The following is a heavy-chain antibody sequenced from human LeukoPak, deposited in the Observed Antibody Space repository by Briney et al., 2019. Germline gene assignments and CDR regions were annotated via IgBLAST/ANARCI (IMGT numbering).Heavy chain of an antibody. CDR1: GYTFTGYY. CDR3: ARDPGYCSGGSCYGFDY. Sequence: HVASVKVSCKASGYTFTGYYMHWVRQAPGQGLEWMGWINPNSGGTNYAQKFQGRVTMTRDTSISTAYMELSRLRSDDTAVYHCARDPGYCSGGSCYGFDYWGQGTLVTVSS. D-gene: IGHD2-15*01. V-gene: IGHV1-2*02. J-gene: IGHJ4*02. CDR2: INPNSGGT.